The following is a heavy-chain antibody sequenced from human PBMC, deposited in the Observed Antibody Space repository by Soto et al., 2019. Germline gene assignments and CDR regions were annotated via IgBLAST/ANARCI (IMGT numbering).Heavy chain of an antibody. CDR3: AKDDYGDSYYYYYMDV. Sequence: GGSLRLSCAASGFTFSSYAMSWVRQAPGKGLEWVSAISGSGGSTYYADSVKGRFTISRDNSKNTLYLQMNSLRAEDTAVYYCAKDDYGDSYYYYYMDVWGKGTTVTVSS. V-gene: IGHV3-23*01. D-gene: IGHD4-17*01. CDR1: GFTFSSYA. J-gene: IGHJ6*03. CDR2: ISGSGGST.